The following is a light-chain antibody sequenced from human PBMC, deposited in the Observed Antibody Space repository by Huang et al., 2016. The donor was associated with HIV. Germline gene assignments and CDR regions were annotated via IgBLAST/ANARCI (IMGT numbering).Light chain of an antibody. V-gene: IGKV3-20*01. CDR1: QSVSSNQ. CDR2: GTS. J-gene: IGKJ1*01. Sequence: EVVLTQSPGTLSLSPGERATLSCRASQSVSSNQLAWYQQKPGQSPMLLIYGTSASATGIPDRLIGSGSGTGFTLTISSLEPEDSAVYYCQQYGISPWTFGQGTKVEIK. CDR3: QQYGISPWT.